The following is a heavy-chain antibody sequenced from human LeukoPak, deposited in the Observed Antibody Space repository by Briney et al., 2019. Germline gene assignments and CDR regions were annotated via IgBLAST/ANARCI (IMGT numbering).Heavy chain of an antibody. V-gene: IGHV4-31*02. J-gene: IGHJ4*02. D-gene: IGHD5-24*01. CDR3: ARARRDGYSYFDY. Sequence: SQTLSLTCTVSGGSISSGTYYWSWIRQLPGKGLEWIGYIYYSGNTYYNPSLKSRLTISIDTSKSQFSLRLSSVTVADTAMYYCARARRDGYSYFDYWGQGTLVSVSS. CDR2: IYYSGNT. CDR1: GGSISSGTYY.